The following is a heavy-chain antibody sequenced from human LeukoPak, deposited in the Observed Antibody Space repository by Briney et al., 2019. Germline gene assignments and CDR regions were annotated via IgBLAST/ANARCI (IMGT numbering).Heavy chain of an antibody. D-gene: IGHD6-19*01. Sequence: SETLSLTCAVYGGSFSGYYWSWIRQPTGKGLEWIGEINHSGSTNYNPSLKSRVTISVDTSKNQLSLKLSSVTAADTAVYYCARGIAVAGTHFDYWGQGTLVTVSS. V-gene: IGHV4-34*01. CDR1: GGSFSGYY. CDR2: INHSGST. J-gene: IGHJ4*02. CDR3: ARGIAVAGTHFDY.